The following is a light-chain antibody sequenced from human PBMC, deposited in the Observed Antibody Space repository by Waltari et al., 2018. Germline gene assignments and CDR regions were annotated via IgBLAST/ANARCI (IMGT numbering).Light chain of an antibody. CDR2: ELS. V-gene: IGLV2-8*01. CDR1: SSDVGASNY. J-gene: IGLJ3*02. CDR3: SAYGGRDNPWV. Sequence: QSGLTQPPSASGSPGQSVTISCTGPSSDVGASNYSPWYQQHPGKAPKLIIYELSKRPSGVPDRFSGSKSGNTASLTVSRLQAEDEAEYHCSAYGGRDNPWVFGGGTKLTVL.